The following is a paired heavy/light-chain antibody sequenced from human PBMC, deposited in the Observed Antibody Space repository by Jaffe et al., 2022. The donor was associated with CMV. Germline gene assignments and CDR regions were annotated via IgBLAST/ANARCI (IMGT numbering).Heavy chain of an antibody. V-gene: IGHV3-15*01. CDR2: LKSKIDGETT. D-gene: IGHD2-15*01. CDR3: ATDEVVLAAGLDY. J-gene: IGHJ4*02. CDR1: GFVFSNAW. Sequence: EVQLVESGGGLVKPGGSLRLSCAASGFVFSNAWMTWVRQAPGKGLEWVGRLKSKIDGETTDYAAPVRGRFTISRDDSRNTLYLQMNSLKTEDTAVYYCATDEVVLAAGLDYWGQGTLVIVSS.
Light chain of an antibody. Sequence: DIVMTQSPDSLAVSLGERATINCKSSQSVLYSSGNKNFLAWYQQKPGQSPKLLIYWASTRESGVPDRFSGSGSGTDFTLTISSLQAEDVAVYYCQQYYTTPYTFGQGTKLEIK. CDR1: QSVLYSSGNKNF. CDR2: WAS. V-gene: IGKV4-1*01. J-gene: IGKJ2*01. CDR3: QQYYTTPYT.